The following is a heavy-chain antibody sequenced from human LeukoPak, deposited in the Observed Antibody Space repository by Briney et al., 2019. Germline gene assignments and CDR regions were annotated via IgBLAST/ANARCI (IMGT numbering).Heavy chain of an antibody. J-gene: IGHJ6*02. Sequence: GGSLRLSCAASGFTFSDYYMSWIRQAPGKGLEWVSYISSSGSTIYYADSVKGRFTISRDNAKNSLYLQTNSLRAEDTAVYYCARDEMAANYYYYYGMDAWGQGTTVTVSS. V-gene: IGHV3-11*01. CDR2: ISSSGSTI. CDR3: ARDEMAANYYYYYGMDA. CDR1: GFTFSDYY.